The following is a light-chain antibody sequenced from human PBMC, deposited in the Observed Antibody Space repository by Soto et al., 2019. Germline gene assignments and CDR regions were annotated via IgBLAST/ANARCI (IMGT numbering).Light chain of an antibody. CDR2: EVN. CDR1: SSDVGGYNY. V-gene: IGLV2-14*01. J-gene: IGLJ2*01. CDR3: SSYTGSSTLEV. Sequence: QSVLTQPASVSGSPAQSITISCTGTSSDVGGYNYVSWYQQHPGKAPKLLIFEVNNRPSGVSNRFSGSKSGNTASLTISGLQAEVEAHYYCSSYTGSSTLEVFGGGTKLTVL.